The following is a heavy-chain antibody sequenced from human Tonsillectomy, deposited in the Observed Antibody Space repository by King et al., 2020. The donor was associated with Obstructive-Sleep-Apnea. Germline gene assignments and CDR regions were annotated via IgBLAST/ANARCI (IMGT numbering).Heavy chain of an antibody. CDR2: IWYDGSER. J-gene: IGHJ4*02. V-gene: IGHV3-33*06. CDR3: AKDRLYGDYGYFDY. D-gene: IGHD4-17*01. Sequence: QLVQSGGGVVQPGRSLRLSCAASGFTFSNSGMHWVRQAPGKGLEWVALIWYDGSERYYADSVKDRFTISRDNSKNTLFLQLNSLRAEDTAVYYCAKDRLYGDYGYFDYWGQGTLVTVSS. CDR1: GFTFSNSG.